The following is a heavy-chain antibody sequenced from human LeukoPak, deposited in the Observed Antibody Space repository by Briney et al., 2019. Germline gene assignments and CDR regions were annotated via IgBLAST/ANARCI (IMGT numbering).Heavy chain of an antibody. CDR1: GFTFSSFT. V-gene: IGHV3-21*01. CDR2: ISSTSIYI. Sequence: GGSLRLSCAASGFTFSSFTMNWVRQAPGKGLEWVSSISSTSIYIHYADSVKGRFTISRDNAKNSLYLQMNSLTAEDTAVYYCVRSMSGRNDLWGQGTLVTVSS. CDR3: VRSMSGRNDL. J-gene: IGHJ5*02. D-gene: IGHD3-3*01.